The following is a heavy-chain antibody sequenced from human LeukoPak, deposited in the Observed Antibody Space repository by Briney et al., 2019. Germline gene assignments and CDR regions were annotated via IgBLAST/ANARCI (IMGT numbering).Heavy chain of an antibody. D-gene: IGHD6-19*01. CDR3: ARAPVYSSGWYLSDAFDI. J-gene: IGHJ3*02. V-gene: IGHV1-18*01. CDR2: ISAYNGNT. Sequence: ASVKVPCKASGYTFTSYGISWVRQAPGQGLEWMGWISAYNGNTNYAQKLQGRVTMTTDTSTSTAYMELRSLRSDDTAVYNCARAPVYSSGWYLSDAFDIWGQGTMVTVSS. CDR1: GYTFTSYG.